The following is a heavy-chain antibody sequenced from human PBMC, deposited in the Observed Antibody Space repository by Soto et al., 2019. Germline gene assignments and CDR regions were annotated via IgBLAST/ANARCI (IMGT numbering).Heavy chain of an antibody. V-gene: IGHV2-5*01. CDR3: AHLASAVAGTSYYYYYGMDV. Sequence: QITLKESGPTLVKPTQTLTLTCTFSGFSLSTSGVGVGWIRQPPGKALEWLALIYWNDDKRYSPSLKSRLTITKDTSKNQVVLTMTNMDPVDTATYYCAHLASAVAGTSYYYYYGMDVCGQGTTVTVSS. CDR1: GFSLSTSGVG. CDR2: IYWNDDK. J-gene: IGHJ6*02. D-gene: IGHD6-19*01.